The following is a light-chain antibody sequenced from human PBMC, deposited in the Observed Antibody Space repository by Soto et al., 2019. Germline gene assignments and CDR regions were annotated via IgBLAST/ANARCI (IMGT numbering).Light chain of an antibody. CDR2: GAS. CDR1: ESVRDNY. V-gene: IGKV3D-15*01. CDR3: QQYNNWPPT. J-gene: IGKJ1*01. Sequence: EIVMTQSPGTLSLSPGERATLSCRASESVRDNYLAWYQQRSGQAPRLVIYGASSRASAVPDRFSGSGSGTEFTLTISSLQSEDFAAYYCQQYNNWPPTFGQGTKVDIK.